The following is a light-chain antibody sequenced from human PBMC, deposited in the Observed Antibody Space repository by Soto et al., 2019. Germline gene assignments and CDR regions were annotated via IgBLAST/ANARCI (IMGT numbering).Light chain of an antibody. CDR1: SSDVGGYHY. CDR3: CSYAGSYTLV. V-gene: IGLV2-11*01. CDR2: DVN. Sequence: QSVLTQPRSVSGSPGQSVTLSCTGTSSDVGGYHYVSWYQHHPVKAPKIIIYDVNKRPSGVPDRFSGSKSGNTASLTISWLQTEYEADYYCCSYAGSYTLVFGGGTQLTVL. J-gene: IGLJ2*01.